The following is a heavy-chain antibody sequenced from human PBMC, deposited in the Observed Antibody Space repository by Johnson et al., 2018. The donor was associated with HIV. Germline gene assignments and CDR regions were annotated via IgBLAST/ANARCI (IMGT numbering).Heavy chain of an antibody. CDR2: IKSKNDGGTT. CDR1: GSTFRNAW. J-gene: IGHJ3*02. V-gene: IGHV3-15*01. Sequence: VQLVESGGGLVKPGGSLRLSCAASGSTFRNAWMSWVRQAPGKGLEWVGRIKSKNDGGTTDYAAPVKGRFTISRDNVKNSLYLQMNSLRAEDTAVYFCARDPSLDAFDIWGQGTMVTVAS. CDR3: ARDPSLDAFDI.